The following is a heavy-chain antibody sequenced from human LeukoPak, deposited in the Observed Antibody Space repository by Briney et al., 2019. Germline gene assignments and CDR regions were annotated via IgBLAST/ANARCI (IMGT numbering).Heavy chain of an antibody. J-gene: IGHJ4*02. CDR2: MYYSGTT. D-gene: IGHD3-22*01. CDR3: ARHGNYYDSSGYNYYFDY. Sequence: PSETLSLTCTVSGGSISGSSYYWGWIRQPPGKGLEWIGSMYYSGTTYRNPSLKSRLIIAVDTSKNHFSLKLSSVTAADTAVYYCARHGNYYDSSGYNYYFDYWGQGTLGTVSS. V-gene: IGHV4-39*01. CDR1: GGSISGSSYY.